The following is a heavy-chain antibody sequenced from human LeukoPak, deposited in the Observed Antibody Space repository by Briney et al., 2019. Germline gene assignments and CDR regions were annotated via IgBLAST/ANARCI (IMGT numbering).Heavy chain of an antibody. V-gene: IGHV4-59*12. J-gene: IGHJ4*02. D-gene: IGHD1-26*01. CDR3: TRDRELGF. CDR2: IYHSGNT. Sequence: PGGSLRLSCAASGFTFSNFAMSLIRQAPGKGLEWIGSIYHSGNTIYNPSLNSRVTISEDTSKNQFSLTLASVTSADTAIYYCTRDRELGFWGQGTLVTVSS. CDR1: GFTFSNFA.